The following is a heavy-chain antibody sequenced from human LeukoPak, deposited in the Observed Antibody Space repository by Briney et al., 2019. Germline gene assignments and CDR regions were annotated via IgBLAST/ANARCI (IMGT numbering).Heavy chain of an antibody. CDR1: GGSISSYY. Sequence: SETLSLTCTVSGGSISSYYWSWIRQPAGKGLEWIGRIYTSGSTNYNPSLKSRVTMSVDTSKNQFSLKLSPVTAADTAVYYCAREPPSSSWYRPLRYYYYMDVWGKGTTVTVSS. V-gene: IGHV4-4*07. D-gene: IGHD6-13*01. J-gene: IGHJ6*03. CDR3: AREPPSSSWYRPLRYYYYMDV. CDR2: IYTSGST.